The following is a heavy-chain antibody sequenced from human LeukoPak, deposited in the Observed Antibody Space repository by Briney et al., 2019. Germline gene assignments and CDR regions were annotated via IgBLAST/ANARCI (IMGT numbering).Heavy chain of an antibody. CDR1: GYTFTGYY. J-gene: IGHJ4*02. CDR3: ARAAETAMAHFDY. D-gene: IGHD5-18*01. Sequence: ASVKVSCKASGYTFTGYYMHWVRQAPGQGLEWMGWINPNSGGTNYAQKFQGRVTMTRDTSISTAYMELSRLRSDDTAVYYCARAAETAMAHFDYWGQGTLVTVSS. CDR2: INPNSGGT. V-gene: IGHV1-2*02.